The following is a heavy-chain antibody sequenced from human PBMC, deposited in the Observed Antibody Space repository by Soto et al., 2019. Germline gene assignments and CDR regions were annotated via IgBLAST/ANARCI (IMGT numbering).Heavy chain of an antibody. J-gene: IGHJ4*02. CDR1: GFTLCDSN. V-gene: IGHV3-11*01. CDR2: VSSSTNAI. Sequence: GGSLRLSCAASGFTLCDSNRGWIRQAPGKGLGWVSSVSSSTNAISYANPVKGRFTISRDNAQNSLYLQMDSLRAEDTAVYYCARAAPPTTSTYYYDSSSRYKLLPIDYWGQGTLVTVSS. D-gene: IGHD3-22*01. CDR3: ARAAPPTTSTYYYDSSSRYKLLPIDY.